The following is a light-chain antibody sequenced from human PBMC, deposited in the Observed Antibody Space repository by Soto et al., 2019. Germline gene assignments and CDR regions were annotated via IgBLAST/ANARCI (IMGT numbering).Light chain of an antibody. CDR2: EVS. V-gene: IGLV2-14*01. CDR3: SSYTSSSTLVV. J-gene: IGLJ2*01. Sequence: QSALTQPASVSVSPGQSITISCTGTSSDVGGYNYVSWYQQHPGKAPKLMLYEVSNRPSGVSNRFSGSKSGNTASLTISGLQAEDEADYYCSSYTSSSTLVVFGGGTKVTVL. CDR1: SSDVGGYNY.